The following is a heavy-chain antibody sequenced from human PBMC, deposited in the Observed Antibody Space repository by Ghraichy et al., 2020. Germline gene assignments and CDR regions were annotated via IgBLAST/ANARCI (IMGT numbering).Heavy chain of an antibody. CDR3: ARDLATLSYYIRYYYYGMDV. V-gene: IGHV3-21*01. Sequence: GGSLRLSCAASGFTFSSYSMNWVRQAPGKGLEWVSSISSSSYIYYADSVKGRFTISRDNAKNSLYLQMNSLRAEDTAVYYCARDLATLSYYIRYYYYGMDVWGQGTTVTVSS. J-gene: IGHJ6*02. CDR1: GFTFSSYS. CDR2: ISSSSYI. D-gene: IGHD3-10*01.